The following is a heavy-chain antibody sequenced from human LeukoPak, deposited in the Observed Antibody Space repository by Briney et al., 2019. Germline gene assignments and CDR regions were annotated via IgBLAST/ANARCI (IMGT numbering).Heavy chain of an antibody. CDR1: GYTFTSYG. CDR3: ARDYSSSWYGTDYYYYGMDV. Sequence: ASVKVSCKASGYTFTSYGISWVRQAPGQGLEWMGWISAYNGNTNYAQKLQGRVNMTTDTSTSTAYMELRSLRSDDTAVYYCARDYSSSWYGTDYYYYGMDVWGQGTTVTVSS. D-gene: IGHD6-13*01. J-gene: IGHJ6*02. CDR2: ISAYNGNT. V-gene: IGHV1-18*01.